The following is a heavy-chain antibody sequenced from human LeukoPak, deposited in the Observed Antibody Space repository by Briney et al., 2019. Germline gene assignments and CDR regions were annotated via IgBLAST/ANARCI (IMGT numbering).Heavy chain of an antibody. V-gene: IGHV4-31*03. CDR2: IYYSGST. D-gene: IGHD3-22*01. Sequence: SETLSLTCTVSGGSISSGGYYWSWIRQHPGKGLEWIGYIYYSGSTYYNPSLKSRVTISVDTSKNQFSLKLSSVTAADTAVYHCARVVYDSSGYYLGVGPLDYWGQGTLVTVSS. CDR3: ARVVYDSSGYYLGVGPLDY. J-gene: IGHJ4*02. CDR1: GGSISSGGYY.